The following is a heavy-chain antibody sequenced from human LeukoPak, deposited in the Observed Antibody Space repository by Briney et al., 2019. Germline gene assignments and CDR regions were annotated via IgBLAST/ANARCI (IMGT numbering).Heavy chain of an antibody. CDR2: IYHSGST. CDR3: ARVGIYCSSTSCYLGWFDP. V-gene: IGHV4-30-2*01. Sequence: SETLSLTCTVSGGSISSGGYYWSWIRQPPGKGLEWIGYIYHSGSTYYNPSLKSRVTISVDRSKNQFSLKLSSVTAADTAVYYCARVGIYCSSTSCYLGWFDPWGQGTLVTVSS. CDR1: GGSISSGGYY. J-gene: IGHJ5*02. D-gene: IGHD2-2*01.